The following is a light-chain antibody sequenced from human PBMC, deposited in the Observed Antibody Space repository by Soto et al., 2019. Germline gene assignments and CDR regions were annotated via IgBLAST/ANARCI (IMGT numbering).Light chain of an antibody. CDR2: SAS. CDR3: QKFNTAPLT. V-gene: IGKV1-27*01. CDR1: QDISVY. Sequence: DIQMTQSPSSLSASVGDRVTITCRASQDISVYLAWYQQKPGKVPKLLIYSASTLQSGVPSRFSGSGSGTDFTLTISSLQPEDVATYYCQKFNTAPLTGGQGTRLEIK. J-gene: IGKJ5*01.